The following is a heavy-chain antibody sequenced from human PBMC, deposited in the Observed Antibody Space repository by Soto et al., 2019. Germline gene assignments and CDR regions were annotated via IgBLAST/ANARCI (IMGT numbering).Heavy chain of an antibody. V-gene: IGHV4-59*08. CDR3: VRLAGYCTGASCYGHYAMDV. CDR1: GGSMSPYY. CDR2: IYFSGYT. D-gene: IGHD2-8*02. J-gene: IGHJ6*02. Sequence: SETLSLTCTVSGGSMSPYYWSWIRQTPGKGLEWIAYIYFSGYTNYDPSLKSRVTISVDTSKNQFSLKLSSVTAADTAVYYCVRLAGYCTGASCYGHYAMDVWGQGTTVTVSS.